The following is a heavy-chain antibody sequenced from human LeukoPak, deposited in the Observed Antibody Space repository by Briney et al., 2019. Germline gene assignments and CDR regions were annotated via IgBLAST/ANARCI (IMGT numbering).Heavy chain of an antibody. CDR1: GFTLSSYW. D-gene: IGHD4-17*01. Sequence: GSLRLSCAASGFTLSSYWMHWVRQAPGKGLVWVSRIYIDGSRTNYADSVKGRFTISRDNAKNTLYLQMNSLRAEDTAVYYCARGVFGAYGYDYWGQGTLVTVSS. J-gene: IGHJ4*02. CDR3: ARGVFGAYGYDY. V-gene: IGHV3-74*01. CDR2: IYIDGSRT.